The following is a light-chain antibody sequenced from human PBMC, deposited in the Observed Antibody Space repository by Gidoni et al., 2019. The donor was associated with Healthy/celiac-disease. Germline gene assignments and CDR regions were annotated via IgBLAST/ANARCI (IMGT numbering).Light chain of an antibody. Sequence: QSALTQPASVSGSPGQSITIPCPGTSSDVGSYNLVSWYQQHPGKAPKLMIYEVSKRPSGVSNRFSGSKSGNTASLTISGLQAEDEADYYCCSYAGSSTSLEVFGGGTKLTVL. CDR3: CSYAGSSTSLEV. V-gene: IGLV2-23*02. J-gene: IGLJ2*01. CDR2: EVS. CDR1: SSDVGSYNL.